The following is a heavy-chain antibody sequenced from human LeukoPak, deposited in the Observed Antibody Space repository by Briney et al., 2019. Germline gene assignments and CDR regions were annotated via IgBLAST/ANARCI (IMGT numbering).Heavy chain of an antibody. D-gene: IGHD4-23*01. J-gene: IGHJ4*02. CDR2: IWYDGGNK. V-gene: IGHV3-33*01. CDR3: ARDIGRGNSPFDF. CDR1: GFTFSSYG. Sequence: PGGSLRLSCAASGFTFSSYGMHWVRQAPGKGLEWVAVIWYDGGNKYYADSVKGRFIISRDNPKNTLYLQMNSLRAEDTAVYYCARDIGRGNSPFDFWGQGTLVTVSS.